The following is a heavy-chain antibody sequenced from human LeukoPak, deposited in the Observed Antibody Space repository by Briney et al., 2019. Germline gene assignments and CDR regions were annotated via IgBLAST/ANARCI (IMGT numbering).Heavy chain of an antibody. J-gene: IGHJ4*02. CDR2: INHSGST. D-gene: IGHD3-3*01. V-gene: IGHV4-34*01. CDR3: AGKRITIFGVVTKSAY. CDR1: GGSFSGYY. Sequence: SETLSLTCAVYGGSFSGYYWSWIRQPPGKGLEWVGEINHSGSTNYNPSLKRRVTISVGTCKNQSCSRLSSVTAADTAVYYCAGKRITIFGVVTKSAYWGQGTPVTVSS.